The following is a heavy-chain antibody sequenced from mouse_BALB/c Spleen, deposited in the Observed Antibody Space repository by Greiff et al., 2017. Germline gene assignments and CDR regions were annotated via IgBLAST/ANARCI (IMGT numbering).Heavy chain of an antibody. V-gene: IGHV14-3*02. Sequence: VQLQQSGAELVKPGASVKLSCTASGFNIKDTYMHWVKQRTEQGLEWIGRIDPANGNTKYDPKFQGKATITADTSSNTAYLQLSSLTSEDTAVYYCARGYYGSRWFAYWGQGTLVTVSA. D-gene: IGHD1-1*01. CDR1: GFNIKDTY. J-gene: IGHJ3*01. CDR3: ARGYYGSRWFAY. CDR2: IDPANGNT.